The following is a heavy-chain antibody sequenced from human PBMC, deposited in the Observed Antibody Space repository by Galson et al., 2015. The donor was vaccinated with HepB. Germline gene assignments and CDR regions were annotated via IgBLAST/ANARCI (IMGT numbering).Heavy chain of an antibody. J-gene: IGHJ3*02. Sequence: SLRLSCAASGFTFSSYSMSWVRQAPGKGLEWVSTIVTTNTYYADSVKGRFTISRDNFRSTLSLQMSSLRAEDTALYYCAKAVVTATRVAFDIWGQGTMVTVSS. D-gene: IGHD2-15*01. CDR3: AKAVVTATRVAFDI. CDR2: IVTTNT. V-gene: IGHV3-23*05. CDR1: GFTFSSYS.